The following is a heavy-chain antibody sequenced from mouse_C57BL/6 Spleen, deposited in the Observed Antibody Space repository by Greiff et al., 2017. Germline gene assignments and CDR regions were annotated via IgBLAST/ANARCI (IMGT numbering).Heavy chain of an antibody. J-gene: IGHJ1*03. CDR3: AIDGSSPWYFDV. V-gene: IGHV1-72*01. D-gene: IGHD1-1*01. CDR1: GYTFTSYW. CDR2: IDPNSGGT. Sequence: QVKLQQPGAELVKPGASVKLSCKASGYTFTSYWMHWVKQRPGRGLEWIGRIDPNSGGTKYNEKFKSKATLTVDKPSSTAYMQRSILTSEYSSVYYCAIDGSSPWYFDVWGTGTTVTVSS.